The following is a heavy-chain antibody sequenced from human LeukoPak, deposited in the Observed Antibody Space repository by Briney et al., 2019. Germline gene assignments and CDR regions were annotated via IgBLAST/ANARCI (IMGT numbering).Heavy chain of an antibody. CDR3: ARDHSSSGAFDI. V-gene: IGHV1-69*06. Sequence: GASVKVSCKASGGTFSSYAISWVRQAPGQGLEWMGGIIPIFGTANYAQKFQGRVTITADKSTSTAYMELSSLRSEDTAVYYCARDHSSSGAFDIWGQGTMVTVSS. CDR1: GGTFSSYA. J-gene: IGHJ3*02. CDR2: IIPIFGTA. D-gene: IGHD6-19*01.